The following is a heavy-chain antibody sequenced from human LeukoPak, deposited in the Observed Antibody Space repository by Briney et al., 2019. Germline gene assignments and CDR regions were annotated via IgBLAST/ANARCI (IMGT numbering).Heavy chain of an antibody. Sequence: PGGSLRLSCAASGFTFSSYGMHWVRQAPGKGLEWVAVISYDGSNKYYADSVKGRFTISRDNSKNTLYLQMNSLRAEDTAVYYCAKGLDRRGGWFDPWGQGTLVTVSS. V-gene: IGHV3-30*18. CDR3: AKGLDRRGGWFDP. CDR1: GFTFSSYG. J-gene: IGHJ5*02. D-gene: IGHD3-22*01. CDR2: ISYDGSNK.